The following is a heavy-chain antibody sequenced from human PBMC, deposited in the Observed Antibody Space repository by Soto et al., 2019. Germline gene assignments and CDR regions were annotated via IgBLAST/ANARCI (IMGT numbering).Heavy chain of an antibody. V-gene: IGHV3-21*01. CDR3: ARGRTTVTTYYYYYGMDV. Sequence: PGGSLRLSCAASGFTFSSYSMNWVRQAPGKGLEWVSFISSSSSYIYYADSVKGRFTISRDNAKNSLYLQMNSLRAEDTAVYYCARGRTTVTTYYYYYGMDVWGQGTTVTVSS. J-gene: IGHJ6*02. CDR1: GFTFSSYS. D-gene: IGHD4-17*01. CDR2: ISSSSSYI.